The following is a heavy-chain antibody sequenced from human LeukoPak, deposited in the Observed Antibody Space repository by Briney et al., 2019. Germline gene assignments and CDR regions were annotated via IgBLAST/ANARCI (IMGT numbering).Heavy chain of an antibody. D-gene: IGHD3-10*01. Sequence: ASVKVSCKASGYTFTSYGISWVRQAPGQGLEWMGWISAYNGNTNYAQKLQGRVTMTTDTSTSKAYMELRRLRSDDTAVYYCARVPVTMVRGVTRNWFDPWGQGTLVTVSS. CDR1: GYTFTSYG. CDR2: ISAYNGNT. V-gene: IGHV1-18*01. J-gene: IGHJ5*02. CDR3: ARVPVTMVRGVTRNWFDP.